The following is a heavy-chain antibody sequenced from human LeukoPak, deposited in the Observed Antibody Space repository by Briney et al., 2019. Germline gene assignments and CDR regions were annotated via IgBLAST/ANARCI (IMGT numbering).Heavy chain of an antibody. CDR1: GFTFSSYE. V-gene: IGHV3-48*03. J-gene: IGHJ3*02. Sequence: GGSLRLSCAASGFTFSSYEMNWVRQAPGKGLEWVSYISSSGNIIYYADSVKGRFTISRDNAKNSLYLQMNSLRAEDTAVYYCARDHRGGSVWGAFDIWGQGTMVTVSS. CDR3: ARDHRGGSVWGAFDI. D-gene: IGHD1-26*01. CDR2: ISSSGNII.